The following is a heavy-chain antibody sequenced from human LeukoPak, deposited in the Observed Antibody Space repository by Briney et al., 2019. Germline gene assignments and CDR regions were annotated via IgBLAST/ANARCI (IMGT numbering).Heavy chain of an antibody. D-gene: IGHD1-26*01. CDR3: VRDMSGKYSFDY. CDR1: GFTLTWHV. Sequence: GGSLRLSCAASGFTLTWHVMHWVRRAPGKALEYVSFIHHNGEMTSYAESVRGRFTVSRDNSKNTLFLELSSLRTDDTAVYYCVRDMSGKYSFDYWGQGTLVIVST. V-gene: IGHV3-64D*06. J-gene: IGHJ4*02. CDR2: IHHNGEMT.